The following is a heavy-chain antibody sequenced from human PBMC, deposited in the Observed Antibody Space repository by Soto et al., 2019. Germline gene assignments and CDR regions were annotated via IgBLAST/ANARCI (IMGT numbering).Heavy chain of an antibody. D-gene: IGHD6-13*01. CDR2: IVVGSGNT. Sequence: KVSCKASGFTFTSSAVQWVRQARGQRLEWIGWIVVGSGNTNYAQKFQERVTITRDMSTSTAYMELSSLRSEDTAVYYCAAVNSIAAGTGWFDPWGQGTLVTVSS. J-gene: IGHJ5*02. CDR1: GFTFTSSA. V-gene: IGHV1-58*01. CDR3: AAVNSIAAGTGWFDP.